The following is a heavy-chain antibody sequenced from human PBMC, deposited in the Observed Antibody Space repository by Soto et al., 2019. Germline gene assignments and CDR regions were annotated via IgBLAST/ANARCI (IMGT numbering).Heavy chain of an antibody. J-gene: IGHJ4*02. V-gene: IGHV4-59*01. CDR1: CGSIISNY. CDR3: ARYRRESVAGYTLDN. D-gene: IGHD6-13*01. CDR2: VYNSGIS. Sequence: TSEPLCVTVTVSCGSIISNYWTWILQPPGKGVDCIVYVYNSGISDYSPSLKSRVTISEDTSKSQFSLKLNSMSAADTAVYYCARYRRESVAGYTLDNWGQGILVTVSS.